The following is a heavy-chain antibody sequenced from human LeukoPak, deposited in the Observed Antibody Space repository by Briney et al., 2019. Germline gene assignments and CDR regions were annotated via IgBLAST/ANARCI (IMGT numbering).Heavy chain of an antibody. J-gene: IGHJ4*02. D-gene: IGHD4-17*01. CDR3: ARPIHDYGLYYFDY. CDR1: GYSISSGYY. Sequence: SETLSLTCTVSGYSISSGYYWGWIRQPPGKGLEWIGSIYHSGSTYYNPSLKSRVTISVDTSKNQFSLKLSSVTAADTAVYYCARPIHDYGLYYFDYWGQGTLVTVSS. V-gene: IGHV4-38-2*02. CDR2: IYHSGST.